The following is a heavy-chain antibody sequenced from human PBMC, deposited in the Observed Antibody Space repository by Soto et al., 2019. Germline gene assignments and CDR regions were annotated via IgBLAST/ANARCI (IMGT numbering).Heavy chain of an antibody. CDR3: ARIVGATGWFDP. CDR1: GGSISSYY. CDR2: IYYSGST. Sequence: PSETLSLTCTVSGGSISSYYWSWIRQPPGKGLEWIGYIYYSGSTNYNPSLKSRVTISVDTSKNQFSLKLSSVTAADTAVYYCARIVGATGWFDPWGQGTLVTVSS. D-gene: IGHD1-26*01. J-gene: IGHJ5*02. V-gene: IGHV4-59*01.